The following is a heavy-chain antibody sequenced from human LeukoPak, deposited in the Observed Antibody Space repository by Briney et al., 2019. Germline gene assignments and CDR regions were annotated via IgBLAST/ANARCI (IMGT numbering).Heavy chain of an antibody. CDR1: GYSFTSYW. CDR3: ARLSDIVVVPARGWFDP. J-gene: IGHJ5*02. D-gene: IGHD2-2*01. V-gene: IGHV5-51*01. Sequence: GESLKISCKGSGYSFTSYWIGWVRQMPGKGLEWMGIIYPGDSDTRYSPSFQGQVTISADKSISTAYLQWSSLKASDTAMYYCARLSDIVVVPARGWFDPWGRGTLVTVSS. CDR2: IYPGDSDT.